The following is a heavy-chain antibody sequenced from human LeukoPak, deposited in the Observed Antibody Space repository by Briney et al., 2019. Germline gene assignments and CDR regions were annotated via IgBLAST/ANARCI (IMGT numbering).Heavy chain of an antibody. CDR3: AKDSTDYDYVWGSYRYYPNFDY. V-gene: IGHV3-23*01. J-gene: IGHJ4*02. Sequence: GGSLRLSCAASGITFSSYAMSWVRQAPGKGLEWVSTIVGRGGITYYADSVKGRFTISRDNSKNTLYLQMNSLRAEDTAVYYCAKDSTDYDYVWGSYRYYPNFDYWGQGTLVTVSS. CDR1: GITFSSYA. D-gene: IGHD3-16*02. CDR2: IVGRGGIT.